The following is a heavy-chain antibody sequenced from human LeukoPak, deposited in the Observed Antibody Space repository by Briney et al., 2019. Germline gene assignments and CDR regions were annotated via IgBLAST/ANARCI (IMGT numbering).Heavy chain of an antibody. V-gene: IGHV4-39*07. CDR1: GVSIRSSYYY. J-gene: IGHJ2*01. Sequence: SETLSLTCTVSGVSIRSSYYYWGWIRQPPGKGLEWIGQINHSRSTHYNPSLKSRVTISVDTSKNQFSLKLSSVTAADTAVYYCARVPKYFDLWGRGTLVTVSS. CDR2: INHSRST. CDR3: ARVPKYFDL.